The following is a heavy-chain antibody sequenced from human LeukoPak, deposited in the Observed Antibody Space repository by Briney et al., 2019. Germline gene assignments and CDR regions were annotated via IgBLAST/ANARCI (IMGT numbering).Heavy chain of an antibody. CDR2: ISGSGGST. D-gene: IGHD5-12*01. CDR1: GFKFGDYA. J-gene: IGHJ6*02. V-gene: IGHV3-23*01. CDR3: ARGHIVATIYGYYGMDV. Sequence: GGSLRLSCTGAGFKFGDYAVSWVRQAPGKGLEWVSAISGSGGSTYYADSVKGRFTISRDNSKNTLYLQMNSLRAEDTAVYYCARGHIVATIYGYYGMDVWGQGTTVTVSS.